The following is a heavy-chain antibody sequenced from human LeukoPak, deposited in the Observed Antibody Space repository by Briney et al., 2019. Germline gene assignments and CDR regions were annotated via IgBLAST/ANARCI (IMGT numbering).Heavy chain of an antibody. J-gene: IGHJ4*02. V-gene: IGHV4-61*02. CDR3: ARERGRIVVVIDY. D-gene: IGHD3-22*01. CDR1: GGSISSGSYY. Sequence: PSETLSLTCTVSGGSISSGSYYWSWIRQPAGKGLEWIGRIYTSGSINYNPSLKSRVTISVDTSKNQFSLKLSSVTAAGTAVYYCARERGRIVVVIDYWGQGTLVTVSS. CDR2: IYTSGSI.